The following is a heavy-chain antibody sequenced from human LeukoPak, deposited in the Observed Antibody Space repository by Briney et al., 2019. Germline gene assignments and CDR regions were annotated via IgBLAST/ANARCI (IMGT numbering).Heavy chain of an antibody. CDR3: ARDSQWLVRY. CDR1: GFTFSSYE. V-gene: IGHV3-48*03. CDR2: ISSSGSTI. D-gene: IGHD6-19*01. J-gene: IGHJ4*02. Sequence: PGGSLRLSCAASGFTFSSYEMNWVRQAPGKGLEWVSYISSSGSTIYYADSVKGRFTISRDNAKNSLYLQTNSLRAEDTAVYYCARDSQWLVRYWGQGTLVTVSS.